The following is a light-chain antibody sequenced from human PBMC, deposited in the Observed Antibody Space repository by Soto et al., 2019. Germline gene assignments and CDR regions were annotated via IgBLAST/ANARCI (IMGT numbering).Light chain of an antibody. CDR1: QSVLYSSNNKNY. V-gene: IGKV4-1*01. CDR3: QQYYSTPHT. J-gene: IGKJ2*01. Sequence: DIVLTQSPDSLAVSLGERATINCKSSQSVLYSSNNKNYLAWYQQKPGQPPKLLIYWASTRESGVPVRFSGSGSGTDFTLTISSLQAEDVAVYYCQQYYSTPHTFGQGTKLEIK. CDR2: WAS.